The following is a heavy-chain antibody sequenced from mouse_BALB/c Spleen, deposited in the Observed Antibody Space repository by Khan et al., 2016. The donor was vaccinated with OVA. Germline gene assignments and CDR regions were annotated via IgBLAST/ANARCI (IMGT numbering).Heavy chain of an antibody. CDR1: GYSITSGYG. CDR3: ARTARITY. V-gene: IGHV3-2*02. D-gene: IGHD1-2*01. CDR2: ISYSGST. J-gene: IGHJ2*01. Sequence: EVQLQESGPGLVKPSQSLSLTCTVTGYSITSGYGWNWIRQFPGNKLEWMDYISYSGSTNYNPSLKNRTSITRDTSKNQFFLQLNSVTTEDTATYYCARTARITYWGQGTTLTVSS.